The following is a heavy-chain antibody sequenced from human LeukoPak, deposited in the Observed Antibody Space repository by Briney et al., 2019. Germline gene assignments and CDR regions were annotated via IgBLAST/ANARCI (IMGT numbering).Heavy chain of an antibody. Sequence: PSGGSLRLSCAASGFTFSSYAMSWVRQAPGKGLEWVSAISGSGGSTYYADSVKGGFTISRDNSKNTLYLQMNSLRAEDTAVYYCAKGRVMVRGVNYYFDYWGQGTLVTVSS. D-gene: IGHD3-10*01. CDR3: AKGRVMVRGVNYYFDY. V-gene: IGHV3-23*01. CDR2: ISGSGGST. CDR1: GFTFSSYA. J-gene: IGHJ4*02.